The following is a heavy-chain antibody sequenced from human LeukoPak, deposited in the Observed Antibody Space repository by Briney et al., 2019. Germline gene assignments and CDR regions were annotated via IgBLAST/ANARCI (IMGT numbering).Heavy chain of an antibody. Sequence: GGSLRLSCAASGFSFSTYGMHWVRQAPGKGLEWVAAAQGDGRLQYYADSVKGRFTIFKDISKSTLYVQMNSLRAEDTAVYYCATGGGFYYGHWGQGTLVTVSS. D-gene: IGHD3-22*01. CDR3: ATGGGFYYGH. CDR2: AQGDGRLQ. J-gene: IGHJ4*02. CDR1: GFSFSTYG. V-gene: IGHV3-30*02.